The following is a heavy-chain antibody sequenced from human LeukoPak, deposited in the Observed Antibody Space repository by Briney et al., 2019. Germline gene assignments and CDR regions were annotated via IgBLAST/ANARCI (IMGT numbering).Heavy chain of an antibody. V-gene: IGHV3-23*01. J-gene: IGHJ4*02. Sequence: GGSLSLSCAASGFTFSSYAMSWVRQAPGKGLEWVSTISSSGGSTSYADSVKGRFTISRDNSKNTLYLQMNSLRAEDTAVYYCAKDDRIQARRYSYNYWGQGTLVTVSS. D-gene: IGHD5-18*01. CDR1: GFTFSSYA. CDR3: AKDDRIQARRYSYNY. CDR2: ISSSGGST.